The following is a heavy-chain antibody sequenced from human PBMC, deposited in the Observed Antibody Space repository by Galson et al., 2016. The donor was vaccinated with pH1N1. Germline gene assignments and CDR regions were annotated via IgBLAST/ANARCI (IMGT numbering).Heavy chain of an antibody. CDR2: SDPSNGCT. D-gene: IGHD3-10*01. V-gene: IGHV1-46*01. Sequence: SVKVSCKASGYTFTKYYLHLVRQAPGQGFEWMGISDPSNGCTNYAQKFQGRFTMTRDTSTSTVDMELSSLRSEDTAVYYCASPMGQDYRALLTDYWGQGTLVTVSS. CDR3: ASPMGQDYRALLTDY. J-gene: IGHJ4*02. CDR1: GYTFTKYY.